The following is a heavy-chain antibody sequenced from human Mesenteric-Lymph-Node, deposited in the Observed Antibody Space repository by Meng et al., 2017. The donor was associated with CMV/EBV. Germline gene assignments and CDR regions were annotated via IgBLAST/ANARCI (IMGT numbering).Heavy chain of an antibody. V-gene: IGHV3-11*01. CDR1: TFSDYY. D-gene: IGHD2-2*01. CDR2: ISDSGTPL. J-gene: IGHJ4*02. Sequence: TFSDYYMTWIRQAPGKGLEWVSYISDSGTPLYIADSVKGRFTLSRDNAKNSLYLQMNFLRAEDTAVYYCARVKDSGYTSTWFSIPLSYWGQGTLVTVSS. CDR3: ARVKDSGYTSTWFSIPLSY.